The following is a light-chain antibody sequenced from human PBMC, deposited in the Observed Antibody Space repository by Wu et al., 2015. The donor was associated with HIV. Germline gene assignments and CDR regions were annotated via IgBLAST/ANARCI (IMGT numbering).Light chain of an antibody. CDR1: QNVHDD. V-gene: IGKV3-20*01. J-gene: IGKJ4*01. CDR2: DTS. Sequence: EVLLTQSPATLSVSPGERATLSCRTSQNVHDDLAWYQQKPGQAPRLLIYDTSSRATGVPARFSGSGSGTDFTLTISRLEPEDFAVYYCQQFGSSLTFGGGTKVEIK. CDR3: QQFGSSLT.